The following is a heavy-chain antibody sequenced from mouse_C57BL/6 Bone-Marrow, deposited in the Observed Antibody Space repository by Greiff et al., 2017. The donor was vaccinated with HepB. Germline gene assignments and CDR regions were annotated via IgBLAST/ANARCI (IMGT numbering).Heavy chain of an antibody. CDR1: GFTFSDYY. Sequence: EVQVVESGGGLVQPGGSLKLSCAASGFTFSDYYMYWVRQTPEKRLEWVAYISNGGGSTYYPDTVKGRFTISRDNAKNTLYLQMSRLKSEDTAMYYCARGDYGSSYVYYYAMDYWGQGTSVTVSS. CDR3: ARGDYGSSYVYYYAMDY. D-gene: IGHD1-1*01. J-gene: IGHJ4*01. CDR2: ISNGGGST. V-gene: IGHV5-12*01.